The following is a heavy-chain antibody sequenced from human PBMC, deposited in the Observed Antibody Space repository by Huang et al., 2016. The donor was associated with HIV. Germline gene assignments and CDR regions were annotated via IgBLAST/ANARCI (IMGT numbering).Heavy chain of an antibody. J-gene: IGHJ6*02. Sequence: GQLIQSGPEVKRPGASVKVSCKASGYTFLAFGVSWVRRAPGEGLGWRGGISTCNGETNDAAKFRDRVTVAADTTTDTVSIEMRSLRFDDTAVYYCARDLLNTGEEGNSPMDIWGQGTMVTVSS. V-gene: IGHV1-18*01. CDR2: ISTCNGET. CDR3: ARDLLNTGEEGNSPMDI. D-gene: IGHD2-15*01. CDR1: GYTFLAFG.